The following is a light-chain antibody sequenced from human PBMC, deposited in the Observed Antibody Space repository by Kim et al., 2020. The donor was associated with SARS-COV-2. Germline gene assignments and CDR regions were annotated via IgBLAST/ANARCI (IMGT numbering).Light chain of an antibody. V-gene: IGLV2-14*03. J-gene: IGLJ3*02. CDR1: MNDCGSYDN. CDR2: DVR. CDR3: NSYTSVATWV. Sequence: GQSSTLACTGTMNDCGSYDNVSWYQQHPGRAPKLIIYDVRKRPSGVSNRFSASKSGNTASLTISALQAEDEADYFCNSYTSVATWVFGGGTQLTVL.